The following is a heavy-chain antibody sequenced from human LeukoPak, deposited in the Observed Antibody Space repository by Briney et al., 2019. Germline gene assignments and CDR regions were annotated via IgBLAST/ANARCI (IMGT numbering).Heavy chain of an antibody. CDR3: ARGTLRYFDWLPPVNPYMDV. CDR2: LYYSGST. J-gene: IGHJ6*03. CDR1: GGSISSSSYY. V-gene: IGHV4-39*07. D-gene: IGHD3-9*01. Sequence: PSETLSLTCTVSGGSISSSSYYWGWIRQPPGKGLEWIGSLYYSGSTNYNPSLKSRVTISVDTSKNQFSLKLSSVTAADTAVYYCARGTLRYFDWLPPVNPYMDVWGKGTTVTISS.